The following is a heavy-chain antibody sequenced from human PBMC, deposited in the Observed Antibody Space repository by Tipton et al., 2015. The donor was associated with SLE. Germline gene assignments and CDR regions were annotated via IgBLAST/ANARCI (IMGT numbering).Heavy chain of an antibody. CDR3: TRVPRYNWNYIAD. J-gene: IGHJ4*02. Sequence: TLSLTCTVSGVSISSGGYSWTWIRQPPGKGLEWVGYIYPGGATYYNPSLRRRVNMSLDKSKNQFSLKLTSVTAADTAVYHCTRVPRYNWNYIADWGQGTLVSVSS. D-gene: IGHD1-7*01. V-gene: IGHV4-30-2*01. CDR2: IYPGGAT. CDR1: GVSISSGGYS.